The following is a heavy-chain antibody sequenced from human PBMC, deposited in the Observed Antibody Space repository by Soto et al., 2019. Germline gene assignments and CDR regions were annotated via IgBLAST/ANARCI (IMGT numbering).Heavy chain of an antibody. V-gene: IGHV4-30-4*01. D-gene: IGHD2-2*01. Sequence: PSETLSLTCTVSGGSISSGDYYWSWIRQPPGKGLEWIGYIYYSGSTYYNPSLKSRVTISVDKSKNQFSLKLSSVTAAETAVYYCASGRYCSSTSCYAFDIWGQGTMVTV. CDR2: IYYSGST. J-gene: IGHJ3*02. CDR3: ASGRYCSSTSCYAFDI. CDR1: GGSISSGDYY.